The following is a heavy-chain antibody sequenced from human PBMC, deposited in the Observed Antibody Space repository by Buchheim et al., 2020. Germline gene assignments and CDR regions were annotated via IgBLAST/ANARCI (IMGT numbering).Heavy chain of an antibody. CDR1: GFPFNTYA. V-gene: IGHV3-23*01. CDR3: AKDWRYYGSGSYSAFDY. CDR2: ITGTADNT. D-gene: IGHD3-10*01. J-gene: IGHJ4*02. Sequence: EVQLLESGGGLVQPGGSPRLSCAASGFPFNTYAMSWVRQAPGKGLEWVSTITGTADNTYYADSVTGRFTISRDNSKNTLYLQMNSLGAEDTAVYYCAKDWRYYGSGSYSAFDYWGQGTL.